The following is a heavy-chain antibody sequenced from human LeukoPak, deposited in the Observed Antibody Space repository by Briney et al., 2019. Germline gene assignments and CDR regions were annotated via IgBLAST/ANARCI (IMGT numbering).Heavy chain of an antibody. CDR3: ARFTYYDYVWGSYRYAYDY. CDR2: INHSGST. D-gene: IGHD3-16*02. CDR1: GGSFSGYY. V-gene: IGHV4-34*01. J-gene: IGHJ4*02. Sequence: PSETLSLTCAVYGGSFSGYYWSWIRQPPGKGLEWIGEINHSGSTNYNPSLKSRVTISVDTSKNQFSLKLSSVTAADTAVYYCARFTYYDYVWGSYRYAYDYRGQGTLVTVSS.